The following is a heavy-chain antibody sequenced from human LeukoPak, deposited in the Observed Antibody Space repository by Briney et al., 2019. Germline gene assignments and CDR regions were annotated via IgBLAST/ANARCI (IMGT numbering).Heavy chain of an antibody. Sequence: SQTLSLTCGISGDSVFRDDVAWNWLGQSPSRGLEWLGRTYYTSKWNNDYAGSVKSRATINLDTAKNQLSLQLDSVTPEDSAVYFCARGIFSALDFWGQGTLVTVSS. V-gene: IGHV6-1*01. D-gene: IGHD3-3*02. CDR3: ARGIFSALDF. CDR2: TYYTSKWNN. J-gene: IGHJ4*02. CDR1: GDSVFRDDVA.